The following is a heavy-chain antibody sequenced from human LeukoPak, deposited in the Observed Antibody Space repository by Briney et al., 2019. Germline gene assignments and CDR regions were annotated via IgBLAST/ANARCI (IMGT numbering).Heavy chain of an antibody. CDR3: CLGLLPSYGMDV. D-gene: IGHD2/OR15-2a*01. Sequence: GGSLRLSCAASGFTRSNYFMHWVRQAPGKGLMWVSRIKNNGLTTNYADSVKGRFTISRDNAKNTLYLQMNSLRAEDTAVYCVCLGLLPSYGMDVWGQGTTVTVSS. CDR1: GFTRSNYF. CDR2: IKNNGLTT. J-gene: IGHJ6*02. V-gene: IGHV3-74*01.